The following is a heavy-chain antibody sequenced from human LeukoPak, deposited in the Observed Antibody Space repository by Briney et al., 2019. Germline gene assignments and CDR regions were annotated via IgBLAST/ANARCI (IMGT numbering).Heavy chain of an antibody. CDR3: AKDRIGDYYDSWGAFDI. Sequence: PGGSLRLSCADPLFSPLVYTGRSGSQAPGKGLERVSAISGSGGSTYYADSVKGRFTISRDNSKNTLYLQMNSLRAEDTAVYYCAKDRIGDYYDSWGAFDIWGQGTMVTVSS. D-gene: IGHD3-22*01. J-gene: IGHJ3*02. CDR1: FSPLVYTG. CDR2: ISGSGGST. V-gene: IGHV3-23*01.